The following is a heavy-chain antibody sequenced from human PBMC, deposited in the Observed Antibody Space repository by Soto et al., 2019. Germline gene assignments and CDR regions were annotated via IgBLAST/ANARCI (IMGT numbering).Heavy chain of an antibody. V-gene: IGHV1-69*01. CDR1: GGTFSSYA. CDR2: IIPISDTT. CDR3: ARSQGSSTSLEIYYYYYYGMDV. Sequence: QVQLVQSGAEVKKPGSSVKVSCKASGGTFSSYAISWVRQAPGQGLEWGGGIIPISDTTNYAQKFQGRVTITADESTSTAYMELSSLRSEDTAVYYCARSQGSSTSLEIYYYYYYGMDVWGQGTTVTVSS. D-gene: IGHD2-2*01. J-gene: IGHJ6*02.